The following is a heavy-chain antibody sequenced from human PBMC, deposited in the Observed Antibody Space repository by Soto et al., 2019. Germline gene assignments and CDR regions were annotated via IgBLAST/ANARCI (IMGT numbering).Heavy chain of an antibody. V-gene: IGHV3-30*18. D-gene: IGHD2-15*01. CDR1: GFTFSSYG. J-gene: IGHJ6*02. Sequence: QVQLVESGGGVVQPGRSLRLSCEASGFTFSSYGMHWVRQAPGKGLEWVAVISYDGSNKYYADSVKGRFTISRDNSMNTLYLQMNSLRAEDTAVYYCAKDGGHKGAGMDVWGQGTTVTVSS. CDR2: ISYDGSNK. CDR3: AKDGGHKGAGMDV.